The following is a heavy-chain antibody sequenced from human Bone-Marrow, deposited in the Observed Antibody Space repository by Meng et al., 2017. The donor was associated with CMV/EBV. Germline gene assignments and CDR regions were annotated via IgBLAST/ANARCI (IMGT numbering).Heavy chain of an antibody. CDR2: ISSSSSYI. Sequence: GGSLRLSCAASGFTFSSYYMNWVRQAPGKGLEWVSSISSSSSYIYYADSVKGRFTISRDNAKNSLYLQMNSLRAEDTAVYYCASISVAGTDAFDYWGQGTLVTVSS. CDR1: GFTFSSYY. CDR3: ASISVAGTDAFDY. V-gene: IGHV3-21*01. J-gene: IGHJ4*02. D-gene: IGHD6-19*01.